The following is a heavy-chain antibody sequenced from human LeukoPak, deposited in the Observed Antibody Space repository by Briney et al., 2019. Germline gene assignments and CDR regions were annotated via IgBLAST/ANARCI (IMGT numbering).Heavy chain of an antibody. CDR3: ATSPPNWGFDN. CDR1: GYTFTSYD. D-gene: IGHD7-27*01. V-gene: IGHV1-8*01. CDR2: MSPSSGNT. J-gene: IGHJ4*02. Sequence: ASVKVSCKASGYTFTSYDINWVRQATGQGLEWMGWMSPSSGNTGYAQKFQGRVTMTRSTSISTAYMELSSLRSEDTAVYYRATSPPNWGFDNWGQGTLVTVSS.